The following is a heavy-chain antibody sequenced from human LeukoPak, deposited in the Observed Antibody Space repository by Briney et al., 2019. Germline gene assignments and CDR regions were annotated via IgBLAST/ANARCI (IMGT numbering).Heavy chain of an antibody. D-gene: IGHD2-21*02. CDR1: GGSISSSSYY. J-gene: IGHJ3*02. CDR3: ARPQGGDPLPNTFDI. V-gene: IGHV4-39*01. Sequence: SETLSLTCTVSGGSISSSSYYWGWIRQPPGNGLEWIGSIYYSGSTYYNPSLKSRVTISVDTSKNQFSLKLSSVTAADTAVYYCARPQGGDPLPNTFDIWGKGTMVTVSS. CDR2: IYYSGST.